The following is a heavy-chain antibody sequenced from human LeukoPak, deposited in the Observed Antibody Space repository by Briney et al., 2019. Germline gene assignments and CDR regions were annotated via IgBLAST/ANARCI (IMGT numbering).Heavy chain of an antibody. Sequence: PSETLSLTCTVSGGSISSYYWSWIRQSPGKGLECIGYIHYTGSTNYNPSLKSRVTISVETSKNQFSLKLKSVTAADTAVYYCARGASSSSRGRYYYYYYMDVWGKGTTVTVSS. J-gene: IGHJ6*03. CDR2: IHYTGST. CDR3: ARGASSSSRGRYYYYYYMDV. V-gene: IGHV4-59*01. D-gene: IGHD6-6*01. CDR1: GGSISSYY.